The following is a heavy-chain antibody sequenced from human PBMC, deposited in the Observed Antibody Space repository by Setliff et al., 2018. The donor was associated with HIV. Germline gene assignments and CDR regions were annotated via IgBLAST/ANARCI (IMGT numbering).Heavy chain of an antibody. Sequence: PGGSLRLSCAASGFSFSNAWMDWVRQAPGKGLEWVGRGYTKTDGGTTDYAAPVKGRFTISRDDSKNTLYLQMNSLKTEDTAVYYCTTTYSSSLDYWGQGTLVTVS. V-gene: IGHV3-15*07. D-gene: IGHD6-13*01. CDR2: GYTKTDGGTT. CDR1: GFSFSNAW. J-gene: IGHJ4*02. CDR3: TTTYSSSLDY.